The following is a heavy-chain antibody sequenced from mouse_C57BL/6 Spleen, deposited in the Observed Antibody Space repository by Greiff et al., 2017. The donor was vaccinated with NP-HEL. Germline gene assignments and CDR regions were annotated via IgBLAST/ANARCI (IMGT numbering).Heavy chain of an antibody. D-gene: IGHD1-1*01. Sequence: QVQLQQPGAELVRPGSSVKLSCKASGYTFTSYWMHWVKQRPIQGLEWIGNIDPSDSETHYNQKFKDKATLTVDKSSSTAYMQLSSLTSEDSAVYYCARQTTVVAGDYFDYWGQGTTLTGSS. J-gene: IGHJ2*01. CDR1: GYTFTSYW. V-gene: IGHV1-52*01. CDR3: ARQTTVVAGDYFDY. CDR2: IDPSDSET.